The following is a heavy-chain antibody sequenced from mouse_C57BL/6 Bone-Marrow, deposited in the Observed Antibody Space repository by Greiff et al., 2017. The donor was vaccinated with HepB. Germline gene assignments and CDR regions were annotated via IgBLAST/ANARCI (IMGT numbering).Heavy chain of an antibody. V-gene: IGHV1-72*01. CDR3: LLITTVVEGYFDV. Sequence: QVHVKQSGAELVKPGASVKLSCKASGYTFTSYWMHWVKQRPGRGLEWIGRIDPNSGGTKYNEKFKSKATLTVDKPSSTAYMQLSSLTSEDSAVYYCLLITTVVEGYFDVWGTGTTVTVSS. D-gene: IGHD1-1*01. J-gene: IGHJ1*03. CDR1: GYTFTSYW. CDR2: IDPNSGGT.